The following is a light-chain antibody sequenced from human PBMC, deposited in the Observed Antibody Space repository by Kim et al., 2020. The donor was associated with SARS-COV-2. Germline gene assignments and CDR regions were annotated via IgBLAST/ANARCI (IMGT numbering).Light chain of an antibody. CDR3: QQYTSFSFT. CDR1: QSISRY. CDR2: DAS. Sequence: DIQMTQFPSTLSASVGDRVTITCWASQSISRYLAWYQQKPGKAPKLLIFDASDFGSGVPSRFSGSGSGTEFTLTISSLQPDDFATYYCQQYTSFSFTFGGGTKVDIK. V-gene: IGKV1-5*01. J-gene: IGKJ4*01.